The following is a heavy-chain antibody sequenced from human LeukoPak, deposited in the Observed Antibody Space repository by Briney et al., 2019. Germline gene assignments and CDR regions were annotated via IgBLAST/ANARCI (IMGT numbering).Heavy chain of an antibody. J-gene: IGHJ4*02. CDR1: GGTFSSYA. CDR3: ARDRRLGSTNYFDY. Sequence: SVKVSCKASGGTFSSYAISWVRQAPGQGLEWMGGIIPIFGTANYAQKFQGRVTITADESTSTAYMELSSLRSEDTAVYYCARDRRLGSTNYFDYWGQGTLVTVSS. CDR2: IIPIFGTA. D-gene: IGHD2-2*01. V-gene: IGHV1-69*13.